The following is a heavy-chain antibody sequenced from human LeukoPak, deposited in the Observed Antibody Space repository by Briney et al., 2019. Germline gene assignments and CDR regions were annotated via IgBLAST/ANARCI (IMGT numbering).Heavy chain of an antibody. D-gene: IGHD5-12*01. V-gene: IGHV3-21*01. CDR2: ISSSSYI. J-gene: IGHJ4*02. Sequence: GGSLRLSCAASGFTFSSYSMNWVRQAPGKGLEWVSSISSSSYIYYADSVKGRFTISRDNAKNSLYLQMNSLRAEDTAVYYCARDPRGYSGYDPYYFDYWGQGTLVTVSS. CDR1: GFTFSSYS. CDR3: ARDPRGYSGYDPYYFDY.